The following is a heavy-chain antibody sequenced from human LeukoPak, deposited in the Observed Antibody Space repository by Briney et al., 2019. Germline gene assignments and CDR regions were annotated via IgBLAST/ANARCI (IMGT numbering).Heavy chain of an antibody. CDR3: ARDPSAG. D-gene: IGHD1-26*01. Sequence: SETLSLTCTVSGGSISSSSYYWGWIRQPPGKGLEWIGSIYYSGSTYYNPSLKSRVTISVDTSKNQFSLKLSSVTAADTAVYYCARDPSAGWGQGTLVTVSS. V-gene: IGHV4-39*07. J-gene: IGHJ4*02. CDR1: GGSISSSSYY. CDR2: IYYSGST.